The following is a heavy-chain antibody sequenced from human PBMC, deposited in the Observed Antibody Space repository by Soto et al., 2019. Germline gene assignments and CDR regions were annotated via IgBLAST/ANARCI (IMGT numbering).Heavy chain of an antibody. CDR1: GGSISSGGYY. CDR2: IYYSGST. J-gene: IGHJ6*03. V-gene: IGHV4-31*03. D-gene: IGHD3-10*02. CDR3: ARDMFLRDHYYMDV. Sequence: QVQLQESGPGLVKPSQTLSLTCTVSGGSISSGGYYWSWIRQHPGKGLEWIGYIYYSGSTYYNPSLKIRVTRSVATSKNNFSLKLSSVTAADTAVYYCARDMFLRDHYYMDVWGKGTTVTVSS.